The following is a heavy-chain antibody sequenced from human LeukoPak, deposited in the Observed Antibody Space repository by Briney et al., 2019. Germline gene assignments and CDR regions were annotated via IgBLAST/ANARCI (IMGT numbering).Heavy chain of an antibody. Sequence: SQTLSLTCTVSGGSISSGGYYWSWIRQHPGKGLEWIGYIYYSGSTYYNSSLKSRVTISVDTSKNQFSLKLSSVTAADTAVYYRARSHDYGDVYWGQGTLVTVSS. D-gene: IGHD4-17*01. CDR3: ARSHDYGDVY. CDR2: IYYSGST. J-gene: IGHJ4*02. CDR1: GGSISSGGYY. V-gene: IGHV4-31*03.